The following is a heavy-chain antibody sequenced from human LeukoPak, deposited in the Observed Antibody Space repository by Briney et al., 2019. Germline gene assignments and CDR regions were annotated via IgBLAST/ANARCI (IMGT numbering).Heavy chain of an antibody. V-gene: IGHV3-30*18. CDR1: GFTFSSYG. CDR2: ISYDGSNK. Sequence: GRSLRLSCAASGFTFSSYGMHWVRQAPGKGLEWVAIISYDGSNKYYADSVKGRFTFSRDNSKNTLYLQMNSLRPEDTAVYYCAKQSGADRGHLDFWGQGTLVTVSS. J-gene: IGHJ4*02. D-gene: IGHD4/OR15-4a*01. CDR3: AKQSGADRGHLDF.